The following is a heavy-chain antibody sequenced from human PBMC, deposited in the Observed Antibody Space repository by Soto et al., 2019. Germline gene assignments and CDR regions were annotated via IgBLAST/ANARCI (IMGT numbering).Heavy chain of an antibody. Sequence: QVQLVESGGGVVQPGRSLRLSCAASGFTFSSYAMHWVRQAPGKGLEWVAVISYDGSNKYYADSVKGRFTISRDNSKNTLYLQMNSLRAEDTAVYYCATGPFGSGWYLPAAWGQGTLVTVSS. CDR2: ISYDGSNK. CDR3: ATGPFGSGWYLPAA. CDR1: GFTFSSYA. D-gene: IGHD6-19*01. V-gene: IGHV3-30-3*01. J-gene: IGHJ5*02.